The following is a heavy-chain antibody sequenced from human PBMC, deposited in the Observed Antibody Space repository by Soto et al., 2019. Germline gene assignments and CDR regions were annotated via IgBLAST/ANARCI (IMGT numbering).Heavy chain of an antibody. CDR3: ARDTGPNGYNYYYFGMDV. D-gene: IGHD5-18*01. CDR1: GFTFSNYA. V-gene: IGHV3-30-3*01. J-gene: IGHJ6*02. CDR2: ISYDGSDK. Sequence: GGSLRLSCAASGFTFSNYAMHWVRQAPGKGLELVAVISYDGSDKYNANSVKGRFTISRDNSKNTLYLQMNSLRAEDTAVYYCARDTGPNGYNYYYFGMDVWGQGTTLTVSS.